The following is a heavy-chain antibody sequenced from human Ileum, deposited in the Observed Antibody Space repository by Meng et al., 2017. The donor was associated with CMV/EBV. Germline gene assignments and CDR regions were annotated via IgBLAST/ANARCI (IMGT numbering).Heavy chain of an antibody. CDR3: VRDNWGLDY. CDR2: AKPKSYTT. V-gene: IGHV3-72*01. Sequence: LRLSCSASGFIFPDYYMDWVRQAPGKGLEWVGRAKPKSYTTQFAASVEGRFTISRDDSKNSLFLQMNNLKTEDTALYYCVRDNWGLDYWGQGTLVTVSS. J-gene: IGHJ4*02. CDR1: GFIFPDYY. D-gene: IGHD7-27*01.